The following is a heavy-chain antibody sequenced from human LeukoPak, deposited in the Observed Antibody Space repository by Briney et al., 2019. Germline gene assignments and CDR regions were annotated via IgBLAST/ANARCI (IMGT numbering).Heavy chain of an antibody. V-gene: IGHV1-2*04. CDR3: ARGTYSSGLDAFDI. Sequence: ASVKVSCKASGYTFTDYYMHWVRQAPGQGLEWMGWIYPNSGGTNYAQKFQGWVTMTRDTSISTTYMELSRLRSDDTAVYYCARGTYSSGLDAFDIWGQGTMVTVSS. CDR2: IYPNSGGT. J-gene: IGHJ3*02. D-gene: IGHD6-19*01. CDR1: GYTFTDYY.